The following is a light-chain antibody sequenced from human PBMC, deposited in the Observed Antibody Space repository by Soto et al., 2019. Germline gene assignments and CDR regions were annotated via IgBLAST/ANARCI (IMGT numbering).Light chain of an antibody. Sequence: DLQMTQSPSTLAASVGDRVTITCRASQSINNWLAWYQQKPGKAPKLLIYKASTLESAVPLRFSGSGSGAEFTLTISSLQPDDFATYYCQQYKSHSELSFGGGTKVEI. V-gene: IGKV1-5*03. CDR2: KAS. CDR3: QQYKSHSELS. J-gene: IGKJ4*01. CDR1: QSINNW.